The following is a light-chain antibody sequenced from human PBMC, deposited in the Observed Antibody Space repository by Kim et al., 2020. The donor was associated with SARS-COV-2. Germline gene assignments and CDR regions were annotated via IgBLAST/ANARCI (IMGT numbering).Light chain of an antibody. J-gene: IGKJ2*01. CDR1: QSVNSW. Sequence: SASVGDRVTIPCRASQSVNSWLAWYQQKPGKAPKVLIYKTSTLESGVPSRFSGSGSGTEFTLTINCLQPDDFATYYCQQYNTYSYTFGQGTKLEI. V-gene: IGKV1-5*03. CDR2: KTS. CDR3: QQYNTYSYT.